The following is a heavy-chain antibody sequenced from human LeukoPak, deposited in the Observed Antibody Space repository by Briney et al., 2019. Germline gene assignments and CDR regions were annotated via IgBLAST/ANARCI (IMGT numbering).Heavy chain of an antibody. J-gene: IGHJ3*02. CDR1: GGSISSGGYS. Sequence: SQTLSLTCTVSGGSISSGGYSWSWIRQPPGKCLEWIGYIYHSGSTYYNPSLKSRVTISVDRSKNQFSLKLSSVTAADTAVYYCARGSLGDAFDIWGQGTMVTVSS. V-gene: IGHV4-30-2*01. CDR3: ARGSLGDAFDI. D-gene: IGHD7-27*01. CDR2: IYHSGST.